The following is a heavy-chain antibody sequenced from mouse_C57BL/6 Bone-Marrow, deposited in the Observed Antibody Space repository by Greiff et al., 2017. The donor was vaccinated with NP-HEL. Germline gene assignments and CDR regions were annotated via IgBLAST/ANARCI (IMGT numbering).Heavy chain of an antibody. Sequence: EVQLQQSGPGLAKPSQTLSLTCSVTGYSITSDYWNWIRQFPGNKLEYMGYISYSGSTYYNPSLKSRITIIRNTSKNHYYLQLNSVTTEDTATYYCARSVYDGYYPLAYWGQGTLVTVSA. J-gene: IGHJ3*01. CDR1: GYSITSDY. V-gene: IGHV3-8*01. CDR3: ARSVYDGYYPLAY. D-gene: IGHD2-3*01. CDR2: ISYSGST.